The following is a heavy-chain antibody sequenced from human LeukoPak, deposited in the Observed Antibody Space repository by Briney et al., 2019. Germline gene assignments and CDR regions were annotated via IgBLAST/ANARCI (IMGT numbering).Heavy chain of an antibody. D-gene: IGHD6-13*01. J-gene: IGHJ3*02. V-gene: IGHV3-30*04. Sequence: GRSLRLSCAASRFTFSSYAMHWVRQAPGKGLEWVAVISYDGSNKYYADSVKDRFTISRDNSKHTLYLQMNSLRAEDTAVYYCAREKVPGIAAADAFDIWGQGTMVTVSS. CDR2: ISYDGSNK. CDR3: AREKVPGIAAADAFDI. CDR1: RFTFSSYA.